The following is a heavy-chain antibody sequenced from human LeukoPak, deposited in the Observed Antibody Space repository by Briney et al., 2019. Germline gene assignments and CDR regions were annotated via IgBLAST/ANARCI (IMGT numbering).Heavy chain of an antibody. CDR3: ARSLSRGYSGFRVSPFDY. Sequence: SETLSLTCAVSGYSIGSGYYWGWIRQPPGKGVEWIGRMFHSGSTYYNPSLKSRVTISVDKSKNHFSLKLSSVTAADTAVYYCARSLSRGYSGFRVSPFDYWGQGTLVTVSS. CDR2: MFHSGST. D-gene: IGHD5-12*01. J-gene: IGHJ4*02. V-gene: IGHV4-38-2*01. CDR1: GYSIGSGYY.